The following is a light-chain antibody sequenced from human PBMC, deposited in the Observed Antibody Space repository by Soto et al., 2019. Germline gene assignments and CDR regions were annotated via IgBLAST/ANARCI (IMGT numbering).Light chain of an antibody. CDR3: QQRSNWPLT. Sequence: EIVLTQSPATLCLSPGERATLSCRASQSVSSYLAWHQQKPGQAPRLLIYDVSNRATGIPARFSGSGSGTDFTLTISSLEPEDFAVYYCQQRSNWPLTLGGGTKVDIK. CDR2: DVS. V-gene: IGKV3-11*01. CDR1: QSVSSY. J-gene: IGKJ4*01.